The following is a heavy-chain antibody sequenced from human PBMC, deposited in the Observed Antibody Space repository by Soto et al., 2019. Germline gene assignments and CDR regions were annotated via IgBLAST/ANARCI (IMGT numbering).Heavy chain of an antibody. CDR1: GGSISSSSYY. J-gene: IGHJ1*01. Sequence: SETLSLTCTVSGGSISSSSYYWGWIRQPPGKGLEWIGSIYYSGSTYYNPSLKSRVTISVDTSKNQFSLKLISVTAAATAVYYFSRVASSGYVQTFALWGPGTLFTL. D-gene: IGHD5-12*01. V-gene: IGHV4-39*07. CDR3: SRVASSGYVQTFAL. CDR2: IYYSGST.